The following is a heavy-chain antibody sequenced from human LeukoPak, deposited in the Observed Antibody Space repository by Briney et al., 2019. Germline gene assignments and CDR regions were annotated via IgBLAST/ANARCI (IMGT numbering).Heavy chain of an antibody. D-gene: IGHD6-19*01. Sequence: GGSLRLSCAASGFTFSSYGMHWVRQAPGKGLEWVAVIWYDGSNKYYADSEKGRFTISGDNSKNTLYLQMNSLRAEDTAVYYCARVGARLGSFDYWGQGTLVTVSS. CDR2: IWYDGSNK. V-gene: IGHV3-33*01. J-gene: IGHJ4*02. CDR1: GFTFSSYG. CDR3: ARVGARLGSFDY.